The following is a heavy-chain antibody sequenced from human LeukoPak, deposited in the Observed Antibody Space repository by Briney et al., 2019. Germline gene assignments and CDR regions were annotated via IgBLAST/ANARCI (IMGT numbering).Heavy chain of an antibody. J-gene: IGHJ1*01. CDR1: GFTFSSYS. V-gene: IGHV3-21*01. CDR3: ARDQGLLVVAGRFGY. CDR2: ISSSNSYI. Sequence: NAGGSLRRSCAASGFTFSSYSMNWVRQAPGKGLEWVSSISSSNSYIYNADSVKGRFTISRDNAKNSLYLQMNSLRAEDTAVYYCARDQGLLVVAGRFGYWGQGTLVTVSS. D-gene: IGHD6-19*01.